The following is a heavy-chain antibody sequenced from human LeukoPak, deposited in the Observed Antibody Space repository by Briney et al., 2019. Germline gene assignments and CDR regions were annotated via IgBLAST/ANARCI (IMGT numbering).Heavy chain of an antibody. Sequence: GGSLRLSCAASGFTFSSYWMSWVRQAPGKGLEWVANIKQDGSEKYYVDSVKGRFTISRDNAKNSLYLQMNSLRAEDTAVYYCARSGRVVGATIFDYWGQGTLVTVSS. J-gene: IGHJ4*02. CDR3: ARSGRVVGATIFDY. V-gene: IGHV3-7*01. CDR2: IKQDGSEK. D-gene: IGHD1-26*01. CDR1: GFTFSSYW.